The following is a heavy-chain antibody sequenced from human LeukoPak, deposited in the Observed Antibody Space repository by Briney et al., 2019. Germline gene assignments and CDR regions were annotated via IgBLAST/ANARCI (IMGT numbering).Heavy chain of an antibody. V-gene: IGHV3-7*01. CDR1: GFTFSSYW. D-gene: IGHD3-22*01. Sequence: GSLRLSCAASGFTFSSYWMSWVRQAPGKGLEWVANIKQDGSEKYYVDSVKGRFTISRDNAKNSLYLQMNSLRAEDTAVYYCARYYYDSSGYFDYWGQGTLVTVSS. CDR3: ARYYYDSSGYFDY. CDR2: IKQDGSEK. J-gene: IGHJ4*02.